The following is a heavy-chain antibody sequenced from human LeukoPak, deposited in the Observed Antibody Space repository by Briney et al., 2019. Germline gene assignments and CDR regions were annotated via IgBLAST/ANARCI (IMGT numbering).Heavy chain of an antibody. CDR1: GGPFSGYY. D-gene: IGHD1-26*01. CDR2: INHSGST. V-gene: IGHV4-34*01. Sequence: SETLSLTCAVYGGPFSGYYWSWIRQPPGKGLEWIGEINHSGSTNYNPSLKSRVTISVDTSKNQFSLKLSSVTAADTAVYYCARGQGMGGSYYYDYWGQGTLVTVSS. CDR3: ARGQGMGGSYYYDY. J-gene: IGHJ4*02.